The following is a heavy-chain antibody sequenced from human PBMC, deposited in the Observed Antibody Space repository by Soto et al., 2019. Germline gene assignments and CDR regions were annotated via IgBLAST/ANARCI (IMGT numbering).Heavy chain of an antibody. D-gene: IGHD1-7*01. V-gene: IGHV1-58*01. CDR2: IVVGSGNT. Sequence: RASVKVSFKASGFTFTSSAVQWVRQARGQRLEWIGWIVVGSGNTNYAQKFQERVTITRDMSTSTAYMELSSLRSEDTAVYYCAADPSSGTSEDIYYYYYGMDVWGQGTTVTVSS. CDR1: GFTFTSSA. CDR3: AADPSSGTSEDIYYYYYGMDV. J-gene: IGHJ6*02.